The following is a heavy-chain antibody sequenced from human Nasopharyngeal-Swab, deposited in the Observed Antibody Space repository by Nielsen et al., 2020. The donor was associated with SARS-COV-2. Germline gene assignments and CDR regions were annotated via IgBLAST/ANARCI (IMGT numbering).Heavy chain of an antibody. D-gene: IGHD6-19*01. Sequence: SLKISYAASGFTFDDYAMHWVRQAPGKGLEWVSGISWSSGSIGYADSVKGRFTISRDNAKNSLYLQMNSLRAEDTALYYCAKDMEEQWLGALDYWGQGTLVTVSS. CDR1: GFTFDDYA. V-gene: IGHV3-9*01. J-gene: IGHJ4*02. CDR2: ISWSSGSI. CDR3: AKDMEEQWLGALDY.